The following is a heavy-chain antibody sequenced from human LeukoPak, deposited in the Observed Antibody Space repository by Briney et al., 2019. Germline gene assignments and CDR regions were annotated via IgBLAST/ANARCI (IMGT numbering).Heavy chain of an antibody. J-gene: IGHJ4*02. CDR2: IWYDGSNK. D-gene: IGHD3-22*01. CDR3: TTDDFVYYYDSSGYSPHPFGY. Sequence: GRSLRLSCAASGFTFSSYGMHWVRQAPGKGLEWVAVIWYDGSNKYYADSVKGRFTISRDNSKNTLYLQMNSLRAEDTAVYYCTTDDFVYYYDSSGYSPHPFGYWGQGTLVTVSS. CDR1: GFTFSSYG. V-gene: IGHV3-33*01.